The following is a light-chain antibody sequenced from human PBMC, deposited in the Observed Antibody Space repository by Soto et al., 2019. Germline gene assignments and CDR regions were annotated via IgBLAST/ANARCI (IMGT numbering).Light chain of an antibody. CDR2: DAS. CDR1: QDISNY. J-gene: IGKJ3*01. CDR3: QQYYNLLRVT. V-gene: IGKV1-33*01. Sequence: DIQMTQSPSSLSASVGDRVTITCQASQDISNYLNWYQQKPGKAPKLLIYDASNLETGVPSRFSGSGSWTDFTFTISSLQPEDIATYYCQQYYNLLRVTFGPGTKVDIK.